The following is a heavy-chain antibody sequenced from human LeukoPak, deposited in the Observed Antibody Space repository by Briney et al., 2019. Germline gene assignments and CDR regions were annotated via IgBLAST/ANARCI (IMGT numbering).Heavy chain of an antibody. CDR3: AKDRPNYYHDNGHYYRRGGDC. Sequence: GGSLRLSCAASGFTFSIYAMSWVRQGTGKGLEWISSTSSGGELTFYADSVKGRFTISRDNSKNTLYLQMNSLRAEDTAVYYCAKDRPNYYHDNGHYYRRGGDCWGQGTLVTVSS. CDR1: GFTFSIYA. V-gene: IGHV3-23*01. J-gene: IGHJ4*02. D-gene: IGHD3-22*01. CDR2: TSSGGELT.